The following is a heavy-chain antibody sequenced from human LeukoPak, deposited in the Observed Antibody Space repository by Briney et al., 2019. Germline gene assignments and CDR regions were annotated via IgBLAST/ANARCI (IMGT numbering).Heavy chain of an antibody. D-gene: IGHD4-11*01. Sequence: SETLSLTCTVSGGSISSSSYYWGWIRQPPGKGLEWIGSIYYSGSTYYNPSLKSRVTISVDTSKNQFSLKLSSVTAADTAVYYCARGSGTVNYSNYVGGMDVWGQGTTVTVSS. CDR3: ARGSGTVNYSNYVGGMDV. V-gene: IGHV4-39*07. CDR1: GGSISSSSYY. CDR2: IYYSGST. J-gene: IGHJ6*02.